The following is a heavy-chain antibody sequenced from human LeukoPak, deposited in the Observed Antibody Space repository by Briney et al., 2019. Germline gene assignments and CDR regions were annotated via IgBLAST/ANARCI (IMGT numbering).Heavy chain of an antibody. CDR1: GGSFSGYY. Sequence: SETLSLTCAVYGGSFSGYYWSWIRQPPGKGLEWIGYIYYSGSTYYNPSLKSRVTISVDTSKNQFSLKLSSVTAADTAVYYCARTYGSGSYYHWGQGTLVTVSS. CDR3: ARTYGSGSYYH. D-gene: IGHD3-10*01. J-gene: IGHJ5*02. V-gene: IGHV4-30-4*08. CDR2: IYYSGST.